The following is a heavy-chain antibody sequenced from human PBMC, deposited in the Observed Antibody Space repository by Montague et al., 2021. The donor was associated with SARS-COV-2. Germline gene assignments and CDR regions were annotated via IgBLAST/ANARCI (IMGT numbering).Heavy chain of an antibody. CDR1: GGSISSYY. CDR3: ARGMHYYDSSGYYFDY. D-gene: IGHD3-22*01. CDR2: IYYSGST. J-gene: IGHJ4*02. V-gene: IGHV4-59*01. Sequence: SETLSLTCTVSGGSISSYYWSWIQQPPGKGLEWIGYIYYSGSTNXNPSRKSRVTISVDTSKNQFSLKLSSVTAADTAVYYCARGMHYYDSSGYYFDYWGQGTLVTVSS.